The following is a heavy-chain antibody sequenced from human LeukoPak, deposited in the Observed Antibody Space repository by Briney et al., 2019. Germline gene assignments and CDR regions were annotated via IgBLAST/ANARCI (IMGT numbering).Heavy chain of an antibody. CDR3: ARDLQLRYFDWLLTEVPSWTFDY. V-gene: IGHV1-2*02. J-gene: IGHJ4*02. Sequence: SVKVSCKASVYTFTGYFMHEVRQAPGQGREGMGWINPNSCGTNYAQTLQGRVTMTRATSISTAYMKLSRLRSDAPAVYYGARDLQLRYFDWLLTEVPSWTFDYWGQGTLVTVSS. CDR1: VYTFTGYF. CDR2: INPNSCGT. D-gene: IGHD3-9*01.